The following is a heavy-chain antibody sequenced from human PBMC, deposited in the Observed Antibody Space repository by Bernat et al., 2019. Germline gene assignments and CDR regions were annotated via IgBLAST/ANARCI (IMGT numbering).Heavy chain of an antibody. D-gene: IGHD3-10*01. CDR3: SRYGSGTFPHYVEL. V-gene: IGHV1-18*01. CDR1: GYTFTHYG. CDR2: ISAYNGNT. Sequence: LVQSGAEVTKPGASVPVSCKSSGYTFTHYGINWVRQAPGQGLEWMGWISAYNGNTNYAQKFQGRVTMTTDTSTSTTYMELRSLRSDDTAVYYCSRYGSGTFPHYVELWGNGTTGNVSS. J-gene: IGHJ6*03.